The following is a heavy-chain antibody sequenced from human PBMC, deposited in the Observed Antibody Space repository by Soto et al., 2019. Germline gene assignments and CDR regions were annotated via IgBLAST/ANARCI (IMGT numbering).Heavy chain of an antibody. CDR3: ASRPGYCSGGSGCAFDI. V-gene: IGHV4-30-4*01. Sequence: QVQLQESGPGLVKPSQTLSLTCTVSGGSISSGDYYWSWIRQPPGKGLEWIGYIYYSGSTYYNPSLKSRVTISIDTSKNQFSLKLSSVTAADTAVYYCASRPGYCSGGSGCAFDIWGQGTMVTVSS. J-gene: IGHJ3*02. CDR2: IYYSGST. D-gene: IGHD2-15*01. CDR1: GGSISSGDYY.